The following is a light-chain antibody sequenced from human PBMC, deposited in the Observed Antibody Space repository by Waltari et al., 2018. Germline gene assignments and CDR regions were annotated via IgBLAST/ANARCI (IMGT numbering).Light chain of an antibody. J-gene: IGLJ3*02. Sequence: QLALTQSPSASASLGASVKLTCTLNSGHSSNVVAWLQQQPEKGPRYLMKVNSYGSHSKGDDIPDRFSGSGSGAERYLTISSLQSEDEADYYCQTGGHGTWVFGGGTKLTVL. CDR1: SGHSSNV. CDR2: VNSYGSH. CDR3: QTGGHGTWV. V-gene: IGLV4-69*02.